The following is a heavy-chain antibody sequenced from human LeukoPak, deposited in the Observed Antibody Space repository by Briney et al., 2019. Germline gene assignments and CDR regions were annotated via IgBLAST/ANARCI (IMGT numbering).Heavy chain of an antibody. Sequence: PSETLSLTCTVSGGSISSYHWSWIRQPPGKGLEWIGYIYYSGSTNYNPSLKSRVTISVDTSKNQFSLKLSSVTAADTAVYYCARGGDCTNGVCYSYYMDVWGKGTTVTVSS. CDR1: GGSISSYH. V-gene: IGHV4-59*01. CDR2: IYYSGST. CDR3: ARGGDCTNGVCYSYYMDV. J-gene: IGHJ6*03. D-gene: IGHD2-8*01.